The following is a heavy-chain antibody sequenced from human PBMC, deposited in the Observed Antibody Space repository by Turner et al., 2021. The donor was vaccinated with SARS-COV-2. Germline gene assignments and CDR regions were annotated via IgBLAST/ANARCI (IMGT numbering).Heavy chain of an antibody. D-gene: IGHD3-3*01. CDR1: GFTFSSYA. Sequence: EVQLLESGGGLVQPGGSLRLSCAASGFTFSSYAMSWVRQAPGKGLEWVSVIYSGGSTYYADSVKGRFTISRDNSKNTLYLQMNSLRAEDTAVYYCARDRVDYGMDVWGQGTTVTVSS. CDR2: IYSGGST. J-gene: IGHJ6*02. V-gene: IGHV3-23*03. CDR3: ARDRVDYGMDV.